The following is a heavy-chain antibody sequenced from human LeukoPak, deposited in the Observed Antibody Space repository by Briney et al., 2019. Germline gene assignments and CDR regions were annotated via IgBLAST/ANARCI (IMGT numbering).Heavy chain of an antibody. CDR2: IRSKAYGGTT. CDR1: GFTFGDYA. Sequence: GRSLRLSCTASGFTFGDYAMSWVRQAPGKGLEWVGFIRSKAYGGTTEYAASVKGRITISRDDSKSIAYLQMNSLKTEDTAVYYCIRTVYADGYYYGMDVWGQGTTVSVSS. V-gene: IGHV3-49*04. J-gene: IGHJ6*02. CDR3: IRTVYADGYYYGMDV. D-gene: IGHD2-8*01.